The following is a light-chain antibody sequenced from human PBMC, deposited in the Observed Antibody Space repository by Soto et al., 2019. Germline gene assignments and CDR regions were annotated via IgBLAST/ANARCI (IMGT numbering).Light chain of an antibody. CDR3: QQYGSSPIT. J-gene: IGKJ5*01. Sequence: EIVLTQSPGTLSLSPGERATLSCRASQTVTSSFLAWYQQKPGQAPRLLIYGASSRATGIPDRFSGSGSGTDFTLTISRLEPEDFAVYYCQQYGSSPITFGQGTRLEI. CDR2: GAS. CDR1: QTVTSSF. V-gene: IGKV3-20*01.